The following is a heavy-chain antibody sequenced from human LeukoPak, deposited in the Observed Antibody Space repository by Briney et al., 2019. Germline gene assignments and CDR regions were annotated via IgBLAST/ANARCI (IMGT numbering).Heavy chain of an antibody. D-gene: IGHD1-26*01. Sequence: GGSLRLSCAASGFTFSSYWMTWVRQGPGKGLEWVANIKPDGSLIYYVDSVKGRFTISRDNAKNSLYVQINSLRAEDTAVYYCSKWELYSGFYYIDYWGQGTLAT. CDR1: GFTFSSYW. CDR2: IKPDGSLI. J-gene: IGHJ4*02. CDR3: SKWELYSGFYYIDY. V-gene: IGHV3-7*01.